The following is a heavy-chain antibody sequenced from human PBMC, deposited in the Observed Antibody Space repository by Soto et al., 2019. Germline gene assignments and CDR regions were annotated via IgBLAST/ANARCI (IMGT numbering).Heavy chain of an antibody. CDR2: IYYSGRT. CDR3: ARLAGTTLVRYYYYMDV. Sequence: PSETLCLTCTVSRRSITSSSYYGGSICQPPGKGLEWIGSIYYSGRTYYNPSLKSRVTISVDTSKNQFSLKLSSVTAADTAVYYCARLAGTTLVRYYYYMDVWGKGTTVT. V-gene: IGHV4-39*01. CDR1: RRSITSSSYY. D-gene: IGHD1-7*01. J-gene: IGHJ6*03.